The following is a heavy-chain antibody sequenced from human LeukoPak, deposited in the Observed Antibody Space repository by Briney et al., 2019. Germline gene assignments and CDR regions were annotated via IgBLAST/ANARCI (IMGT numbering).Heavy chain of an antibody. V-gene: IGHV4-59*01. CDR2: IYYSGST. CDR3: ARGGYYYDSSGSLFDY. Sequence: SVTLSLTCTVSGGSISSYYWSWIRQPPGKGLEWIGYIYYSGSTNYNPSLKSRVTISVDTSKNQFSLKLSSVTAADTAVYYCARGGYYYDSSGSLFDYWGQGTLVTVSS. D-gene: IGHD3-22*01. J-gene: IGHJ4*02. CDR1: GGSISSYY.